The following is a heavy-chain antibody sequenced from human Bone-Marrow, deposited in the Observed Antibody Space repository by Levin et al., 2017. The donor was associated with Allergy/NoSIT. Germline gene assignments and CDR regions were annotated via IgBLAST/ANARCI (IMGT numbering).Heavy chain of an antibody. CDR2: ISSSSSTI. D-gene: IGHD2-8*02. V-gene: IGHV3-48*02. J-gene: IGHJ4*02. CDR1: GFTFSSYS. CDR3: ARGPIVLVVYAQYYFDY. Sequence: GGSLRLSCAASGFTFSSYSMNWVRQAPGKGLEWVSYISSSSSTIYYADSVKGRFTISRDNAKNSLYLQMNSLRDEDTAVYYCARGPIVLVVYAQYYFDYWGQGTLVTVSS.